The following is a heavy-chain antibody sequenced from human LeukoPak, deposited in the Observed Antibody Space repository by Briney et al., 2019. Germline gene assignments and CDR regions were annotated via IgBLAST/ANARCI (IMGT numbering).Heavy chain of an antibody. D-gene: IGHD1-26*01. CDR1: GGSISSSHW. CDR2: IYHSGIT. J-gene: IGHJ4*02. Sequence: SETLSLTCAVSGGSISSSHWWSWVRQPPGKGLEWIADIYHSGITNYNPSLKSRVTISIDKSKNQFSLKLSSMTAADTAVYYCARGLVIAVTEWGQWELPPAGHDSWGQGTLVTVSS. V-gene: IGHV4-4*02. CDR3: ARGLVIAVTEWGQWELPPAGHDS.